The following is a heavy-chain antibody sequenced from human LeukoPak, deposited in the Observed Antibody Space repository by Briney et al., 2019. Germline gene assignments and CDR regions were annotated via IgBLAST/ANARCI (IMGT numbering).Heavy chain of an antibody. Sequence: SETLSLTCDVSGYSISSGYHWGWVRQPPGEGLEWIGSIDPSGSTNYNPSLKSRVTISVDTSKNQFSLRLNSVTAADTAVYYCATLLTGGVDYWGRGTLVTVSS. CDR3: ATLLTGGVDY. J-gene: IGHJ4*02. CDR1: GYSISSGYH. D-gene: IGHD1-14*01. V-gene: IGHV4-38-2*01. CDR2: IDPSGST.